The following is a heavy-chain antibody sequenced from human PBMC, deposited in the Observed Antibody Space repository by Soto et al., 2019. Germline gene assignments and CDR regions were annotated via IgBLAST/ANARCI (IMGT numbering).Heavy chain of an antibody. CDR1: GFTFSSYA. Sequence: EVQLLESGGGLVQPGVSLRLSVAASGFTFSSYAMSCGRQAPGKGLEWVSAISGCGGSTYDADSLKGRFTISRDNSKNTLYLQMNSLRAEDRAVYYCAKDSSRVVAATPFNYWGQGTLVTVSS. V-gene: IGHV3-23*01. CDR2: ISGCGGST. D-gene: IGHD2-15*01. J-gene: IGHJ4*02. CDR3: AKDSSRVVAATPFNY.